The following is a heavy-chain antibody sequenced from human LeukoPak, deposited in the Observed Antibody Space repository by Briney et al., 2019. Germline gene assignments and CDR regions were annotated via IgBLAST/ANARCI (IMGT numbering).Heavy chain of an antibody. CDR3: ARWAGATRANDY. CDR2: ISSSGSTI. CDR1: GFTFSSYE. D-gene: IGHD1-26*01. J-gene: IGHJ4*02. V-gene: IGHV3-48*03. Sequence: GGSLRLSCAASGFTFSSYEMNWVRQAPGKGLEWVSYISSSGSTIYYADSVKGRFTISRDNAKNSLYLQMNSLRAEDTAVYYCARWAGATRANDYWGQGTLVTVSS.